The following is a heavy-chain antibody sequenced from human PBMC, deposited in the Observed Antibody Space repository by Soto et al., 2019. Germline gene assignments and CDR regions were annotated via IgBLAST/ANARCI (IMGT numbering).Heavy chain of an antibody. CDR2: IYYSGST. J-gene: IGHJ5*02. V-gene: IGHV4-59*01. CDR1: GGSISSYY. Sequence: SETLCLPCTVFGGSISSYYWSWILQPPGKGLEWIGYIYYSGSTNYNPSLKSRVTISVDTSKNQFSLKLSSVTAADTAVYYCARGVHYSSGYVGFDPWGQGTLVTVSS. CDR3: ARGVHYSSGYVGFDP. D-gene: IGHD6-19*01.